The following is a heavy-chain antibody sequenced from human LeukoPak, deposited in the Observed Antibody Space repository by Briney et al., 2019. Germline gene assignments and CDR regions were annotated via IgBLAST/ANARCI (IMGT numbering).Heavy chain of an antibody. CDR2: IIPILGIA. V-gene: IGHV1-69*04. D-gene: IGHD5-24*01. J-gene: IGHJ4*02. Sequence: SVKVSCKASGGTFSSYAISWVRQAPGQELEWMGRIIPILGIANYAQKFQGRVTITADKSTSTAYMELSSLRSEDTAVYYCASTPRWLQLYYFDYWGQGTLVTVSS. CDR3: ASTPRWLQLYYFDY. CDR1: GGTFSSYA.